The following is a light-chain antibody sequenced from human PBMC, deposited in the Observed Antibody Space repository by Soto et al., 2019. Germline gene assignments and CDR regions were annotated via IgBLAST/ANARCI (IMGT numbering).Light chain of an antibody. Sequence: DIHMTQSPSSLSAFVGDRVPIACRAGQTISNYVNWYQQKPGKAPKVLIYAASTLQSGVPSRFSGSGSGADFTLTISSLQPEDFETYYCQQSYTIPWMFGQGTKVDIK. CDR1: QTISNY. CDR2: AAS. V-gene: IGKV1-39*01. J-gene: IGKJ1*01. CDR3: QQSYTIPWM.